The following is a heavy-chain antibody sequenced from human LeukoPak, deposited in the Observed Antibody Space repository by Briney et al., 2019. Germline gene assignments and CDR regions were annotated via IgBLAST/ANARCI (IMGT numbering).Heavy chain of an antibody. J-gene: IGHJ4*02. D-gene: IGHD1-26*01. CDR3: ARGVGATTHIDY. Sequence: SQTPSPTCAISGDSVSSNSAAWNWIRQSPSRGLEWLGRTYYRSKLYNDYAVSVKSQITINPATSKNQFSLQLKSVAPEVTAVYYCARGVGATTHIDYWGQGTLVTVSS. V-gene: IGHV6-1*01. CDR1: GDSVSSNSAA. CDR2: TYYRSKLYN.